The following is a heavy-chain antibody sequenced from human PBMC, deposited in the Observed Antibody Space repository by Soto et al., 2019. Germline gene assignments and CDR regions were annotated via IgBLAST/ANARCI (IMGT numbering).Heavy chain of an antibody. D-gene: IGHD6-13*01. V-gene: IGHV3-33*01. CDR3: ARGHVLSSSWYLAY. CDR1: GFTFSSYG. CDR2: IWYDGSNK. J-gene: IGHJ4*02. Sequence: PGGSLRLSCAASGFTFSSYGMHWVRQAPGKGLEWVAVIWYDGSNKYYADSVKGRFTISRDNSKNTLYLQMNSLRAEDTAVYYCARGHVLSSSWYLAYWGQGTLVTVSS.